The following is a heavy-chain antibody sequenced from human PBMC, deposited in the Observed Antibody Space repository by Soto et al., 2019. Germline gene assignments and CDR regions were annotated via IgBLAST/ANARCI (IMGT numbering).Heavy chain of an antibody. Sequence: QVQLVQSGAEVKKPGSSVKVSCKASGGTFSSYAISWVRQAPGQGLEWMGGIIPIFGTANYAQKFQGRDTITADESTSTAYMELSSLRSEDTAVYYCASRTYYDFWSGQYNWFDPWGQGTLVTVSS. V-gene: IGHV1-69*01. CDR2: IIPIFGTA. CDR3: ASRTYYDFWSGQYNWFDP. CDR1: GGTFSSYA. J-gene: IGHJ5*02. D-gene: IGHD3-3*01.